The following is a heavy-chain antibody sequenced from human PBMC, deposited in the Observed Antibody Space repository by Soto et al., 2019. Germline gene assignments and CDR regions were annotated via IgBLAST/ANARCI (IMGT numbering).Heavy chain of an antibody. J-gene: IGHJ4*02. D-gene: IGHD5-12*01. Sequence: QVQLVESGGGVVQPGRSLRLSCAASGFTFSSYGMHWVRQAPGKGLEWVAVISYDGSNKYYADSVKGRFTISRDNSKNTLYLQMNSLRAEDTAVYYCAKELIVATSDDYWGQGTLVTVSS. CDR3: AKELIVATSDDY. CDR1: GFTFSSYG. V-gene: IGHV3-30*18. CDR2: ISYDGSNK.